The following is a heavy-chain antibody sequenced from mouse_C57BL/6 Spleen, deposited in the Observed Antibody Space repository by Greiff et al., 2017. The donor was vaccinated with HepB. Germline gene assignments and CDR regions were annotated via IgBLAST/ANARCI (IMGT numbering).Heavy chain of an antibody. Sequence: EVQLVESGPGLVKPSQSLSLTCSVTGYSITSGYYWNWIRQFPGNKLEWMGYISYDGSNNYNPSLKNRISITRDTSKNQFFLKLNSVTTEDTATYYCARGGSITTVAFDYWGQGTTLTVSS. CDR1: GYSITSGYY. D-gene: IGHD1-1*01. V-gene: IGHV3-6*01. CDR3: ARGGSITTVAFDY. CDR2: ISYDGSN. J-gene: IGHJ2*01.